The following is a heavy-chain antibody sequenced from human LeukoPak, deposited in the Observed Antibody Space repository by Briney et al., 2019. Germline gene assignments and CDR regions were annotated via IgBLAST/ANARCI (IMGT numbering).Heavy chain of an antibody. CDR1: GFTFSSYG. D-gene: IGHD3-10*01. CDR2: ISGSGGST. Sequence: PGGTLRLSCAASGFTFSSYGMSWVRQAPGKGLEWVSAISGSGGSTYYADSVKGRFTISRDNAKNSLYLQMNSLRAEDTAVYYCARDSELLTLDYWGQGTLVTVSS. CDR3: ARDSELLTLDY. J-gene: IGHJ4*02. V-gene: IGHV3-23*01.